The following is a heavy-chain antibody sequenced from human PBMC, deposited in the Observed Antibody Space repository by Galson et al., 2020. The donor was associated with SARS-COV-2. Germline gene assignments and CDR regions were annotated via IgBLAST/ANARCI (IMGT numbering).Heavy chain of an antibody. V-gene: IGHV4-39*01. D-gene: IGHD3-9*01. CDR2: IYYSGST. CDR3: ARHTDILTNQGNWFDP. J-gene: IGHJ5*02. CDR1: GGSISSSSYY. Sequence: SETLSLTCTVSGGSISSSSYYWGWIRQPPGKGLEWIGSIYYSGSTYYNPSLKSRVTISVDTSKNQFSLKLSSVTAADTAVYYCARHTDILTNQGNWFDPWGQGTLVTVSS.